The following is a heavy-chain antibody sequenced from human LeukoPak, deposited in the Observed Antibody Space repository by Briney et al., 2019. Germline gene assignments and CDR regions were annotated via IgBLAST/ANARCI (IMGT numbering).Heavy chain of an antibody. Sequence: EASVKVSCKASGGTFSSYAISWVRQSPGQGLEWMGWINPNSGGTNYAQKFQGRVTMTRDTSISTAYMELSRLRSDDTAVYYCARTCSSTSCYTDYWGQGTLVTVSS. J-gene: IGHJ4*02. CDR3: ARTCSSTSCYTDY. CDR1: GGTFSSYA. D-gene: IGHD2-2*02. CDR2: INPNSGGT. V-gene: IGHV1-2*02.